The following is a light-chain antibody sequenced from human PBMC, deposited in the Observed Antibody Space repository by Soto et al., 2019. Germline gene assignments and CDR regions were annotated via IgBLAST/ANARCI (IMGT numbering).Light chain of an antibody. V-gene: IGKV3-20*01. Sequence: EIVLTQSPGTLSLSPGERATLCCRASQSVSNNYLAWYQQKPGQAPRLLIYGASSRATGIPDRFSGSGSGTDLTLTISRLEPEDFAVYYCQQYGSSPGWTFGQGTKVDIK. J-gene: IGKJ1*01. CDR2: GAS. CDR1: QSVSNNY. CDR3: QQYGSSPGWT.